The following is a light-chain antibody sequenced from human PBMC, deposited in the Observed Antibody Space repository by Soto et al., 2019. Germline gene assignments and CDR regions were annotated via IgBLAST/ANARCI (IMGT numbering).Light chain of an antibody. V-gene: IGLV6-57*01. Sequence: NFMLTQPHSVSESPGKTVTISCTRSSGSIASNYVQWYQQRPGSSPTTVIYEDNLRPSGVPDRFSGSIDSSSNSASLTISGLKTEDEADYYCQSFDSSNLWVFGGGTKVTVL. J-gene: IGLJ3*02. CDR2: EDN. CDR3: QSFDSSNLWV. CDR1: SGSIASNY.